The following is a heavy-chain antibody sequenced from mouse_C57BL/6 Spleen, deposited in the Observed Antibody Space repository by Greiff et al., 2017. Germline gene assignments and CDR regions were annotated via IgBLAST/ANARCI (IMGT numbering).Heavy chain of an antibody. D-gene: IGHD2-10*02. Sequence: QVQLQQSGAELARPGASVKLSCKASGYTFTSYGISWVKQRTGQGLEWIGEIYPRSGNTYYNEKFKGKATLTADKSSSTAYMELRSLTSEDSAVXFCAREVWLKDAMDYWGQGTSVTVSS. CDR1: GYTFTSYG. J-gene: IGHJ4*01. CDR2: IYPRSGNT. CDR3: AREVWLKDAMDY. V-gene: IGHV1-81*01.